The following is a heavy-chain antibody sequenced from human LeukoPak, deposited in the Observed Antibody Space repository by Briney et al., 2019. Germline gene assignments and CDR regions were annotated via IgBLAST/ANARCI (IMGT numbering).Heavy chain of an antibody. Sequence: GGTLRLSCAASGFSFSSHGMSWVRQAPGKGLEWVSGIIGGAGSTYYADSVKGQFTISGDNSKNTLLLQMNSLRAEDTAVYYCAHGAMYQLDYWGQGTLVTVSS. D-gene: IGHD2-2*01. V-gene: IGHV3-23*01. CDR2: IIGGAGST. CDR1: GFSFSSHG. J-gene: IGHJ4*02. CDR3: AHGAMYQLDY.